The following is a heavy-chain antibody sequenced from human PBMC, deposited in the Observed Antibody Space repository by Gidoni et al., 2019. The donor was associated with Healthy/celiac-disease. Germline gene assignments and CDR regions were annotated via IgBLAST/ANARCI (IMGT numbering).Heavy chain of an antibody. J-gene: IGHJ4*02. V-gene: IGHV3-49*04. D-gene: IGHD1-26*01. CDR2: IRSKAYGGTT. Sequence: EVQLVESGGGLVQPGRFLRLSCTASGFTFGDYAMSWVRQAPGKGLEWVGFIRSKAYGGTTEYAASVKGRFTISRDDSKSIAYLQMNSLKTEDTAVYYCTSPVAGSYLYYFDYWGQGTLDTVSS. CDR1: GFTFGDYA. CDR3: TSPVAGSYLYYFDY.